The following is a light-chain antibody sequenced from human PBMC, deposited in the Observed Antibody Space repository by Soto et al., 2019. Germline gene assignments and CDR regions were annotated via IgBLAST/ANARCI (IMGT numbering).Light chain of an antibody. CDR2: DTS. Sequence: EIVLTQSPATLSLSPGDRATLSFRASQSVDRYLAWYHEKPGQAPRLLIYDTSNRATGIPDRFSGSGSGTAFTLTISSVEPEDFAVYYCQQGSNWYTFGQGTKLEIK. V-gene: IGKV3-11*01. CDR1: QSVDRY. CDR3: QQGSNWYT. J-gene: IGKJ2*01.